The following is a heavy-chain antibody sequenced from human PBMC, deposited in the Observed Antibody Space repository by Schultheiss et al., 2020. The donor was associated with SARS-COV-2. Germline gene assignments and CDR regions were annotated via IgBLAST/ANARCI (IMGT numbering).Heavy chain of an antibody. J-gene: IGHJ4*02. CDR1: GFTFSSYS. CDR3: ARTGTTSDYFDY. D-gene: IGHD1-7*01. Sequence: GGSLRLSCAASGFTFSSYSMNWVRQAPGKGLEWVAVISYDGSNKYYADSVKGRFTISRDNSKNTLYLQMNSLRAEDTAVYYCARTGTTSDYFDYWGQGTLVTVSS. V-gene: IGHV3-30*12. CDR2: ISYDGSNK.